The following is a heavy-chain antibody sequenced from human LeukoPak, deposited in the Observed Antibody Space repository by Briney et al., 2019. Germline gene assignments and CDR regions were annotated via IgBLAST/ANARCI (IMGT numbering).Heavy chain of an antibody. CDR1: GFTFSSYA. Sequence: GGSLRLSCAASGFTFSSYAMSWVRQAPGKGLEWVSAISGSGGSTYYADSVKGRFTISRDNSKNTLYLQMNSLRAEDTAVYYCARDRDSSGYYTTTSLDYWGQGTLVTVSS. V-gene: IGHV3-23*01. D-gene: IGHD3-22*01. CDR2: ISGSGGST. J-gene: IGHJ4*02. CDR3: ARDRDSSGYYTTTSLDY.